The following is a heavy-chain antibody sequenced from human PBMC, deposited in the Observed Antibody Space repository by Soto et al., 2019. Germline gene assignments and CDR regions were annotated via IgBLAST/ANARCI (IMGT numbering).Heavy chain of an antibody. V-gene: IGHV4-34*01. D-gene: IGHD3-16*01. Sequence: QVQLQQWGAGLLKPSETLSLTCAVYGGSFSGYYWSWIRQPPGKGLEWIGEINHSGSTNYNPSLTSRVTISVDTSKNQFSLKLSSVTAADTAVYYCARGASGGYYYGMDVWGQGTTVTVSS. CDR1: GGSFSGYY. CDR2: INHSGST. CDR3: ARGASGGYYYGMDV. J-gene: IGHJ6*02.